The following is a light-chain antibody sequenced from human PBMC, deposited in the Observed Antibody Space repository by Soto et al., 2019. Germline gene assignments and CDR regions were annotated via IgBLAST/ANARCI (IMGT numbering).Light chain of an antibody. J-gene: IGKJ2*03. V-gene: IGKV3-20*01. CDR3: QQYGTSHYS. CDR1: QSVSSSY. CDR2: AAS. Sequence: EIVLTQSPDTLSLSPGESATLSCRASQSVSSSYLAWYQQKPGQAPRLLIYAASSMATGIPDRFSGSGSGTDFTLTISRLDPEDSAVYYCQQYGTSHYSFGQGTKLEIQ.